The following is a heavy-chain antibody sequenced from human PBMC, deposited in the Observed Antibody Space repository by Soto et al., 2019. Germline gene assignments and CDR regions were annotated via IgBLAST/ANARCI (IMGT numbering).Heavy chain of an antibody. CDR3: AKATYDFWSGSPEV. V-gene: IGHV3-23*01. CDR1: GFNFKSYA. CDR2: ISASGGST. D-gene: IGHD3-3*01. Sequence: EVQLMDSGGGLVQPGGSLRLSCAVSGFNFKSYAMSWVRQAAGKGLEWVSAISASGGSTYYADSVKGRLTISRDNFKNTLYLQMNSLRAEDTAVYYCAKATYDFWSGSPEVWSQGTLVTVSS. J-gene: IGHJ4*02.